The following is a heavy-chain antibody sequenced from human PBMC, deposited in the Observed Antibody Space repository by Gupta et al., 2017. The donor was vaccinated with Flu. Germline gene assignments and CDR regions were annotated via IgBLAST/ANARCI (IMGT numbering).Heavy chain of an antibody. D-gene: IGHD2-2*01. CDR3: ARGYCSSTSCRTFDY. J-gene: IGHJ4*02. CDR2: IIPIFGTA. V-gene: IGHV1-69*01. CDR1: SYA. Sequence: SYAISWVRQAPGQGIEWMGGIIPIFGTANYAQKFQGRVTITADESTSTAYMELSSLRSEDTAVYYCARGYCSSTSCRTFDYWGQGTLVTVSS.